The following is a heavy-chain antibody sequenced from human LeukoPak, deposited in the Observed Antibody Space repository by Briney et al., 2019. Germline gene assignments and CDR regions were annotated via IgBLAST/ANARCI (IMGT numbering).Heavy chain of an antibody. V-gene: IGHV4-34*01. D-gene: IGHD3-10*01. J-gene: IGHJ6*03. Sequence: SETLSLTCAVYGGSFSGNYWSWIRQPPGKGLEWIGEINHSGRTSYNPSLKSRVTISVDTSKNQFSLKLTSVTAADTAVYYCARRLGRKFGERFYYYHYMDVWGKGTTVTISS. CDR1: GGSFSGNY. CDR2: INHSGRT. CDR3: ARRLGRKFGERFYYYHYMDV.